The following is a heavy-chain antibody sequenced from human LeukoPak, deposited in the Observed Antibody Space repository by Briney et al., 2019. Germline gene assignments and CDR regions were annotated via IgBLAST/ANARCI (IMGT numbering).Heavy chain of an antibody. J-gene: IGHJ4*02. CDR1: GYTFTSYD. D-gene: IGHD2-15*01. CDR2: MNPNSGNT. CDR3: ARGYCSGGSCYYHDY. V-gene: IGHV1-8*01. Sequence: ASVKVSCKASGYTFTSYDINWVRQATGQGLEWVGWMNPNSGNTGYAQKFQGRVTMTRNTSISTAYMELSSLRSEDTAVYYCARGYCSGGSCYYHDYWGQGTLVTVPS.